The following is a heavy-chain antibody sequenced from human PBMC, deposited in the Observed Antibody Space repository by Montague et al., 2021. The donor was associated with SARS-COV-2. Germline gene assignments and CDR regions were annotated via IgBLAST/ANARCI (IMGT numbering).Heavy chain of an antibody. CDR2: IYNSGST. V-gene: IGHV4-59*08. J-gene: IGHJ4*02. Sequence: SETLSLTCTVSGGSISSYYWSWIRQPPGKGLEWIWYIYNSGSTNYNPSLKSRVTISVDASKNQFSLKLSSVTAAATAVYYCARLAVGYCTNGVCYTAFDYWGQGTLVTVSS. D-gene: IGHD2-8*01. CDR3: ARLAVGYCTNGVCYTAFDY. CDR1: GGSISSYY.